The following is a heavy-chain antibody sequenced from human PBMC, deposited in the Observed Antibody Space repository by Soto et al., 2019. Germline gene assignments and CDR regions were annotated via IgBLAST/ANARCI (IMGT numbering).Heavy chain of an antibody. CDR1: GYTFTSYY. V-gene: IGHV1-46*03. Sequence: ASVKVSCKASGYTFTSYYMHWVRQAPGQGLEWMGIINPSGGSTSYAQKFQGRVTMTRDTSTSTVYMELSSLRSEDTAVYYCARSLRITMVRGVSLGFDYWAQGTLVTVSS. D-gene: IGHD3-10*01. J-gene: IGHJ4*02. CDR2: INPSGGST. CDR3: ARSLRITMVRGVSLGFDY.